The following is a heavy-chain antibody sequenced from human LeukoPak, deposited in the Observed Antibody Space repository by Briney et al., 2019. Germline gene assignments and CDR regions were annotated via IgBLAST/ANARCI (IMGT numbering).Heavy chain of an antibody. CDR3: ARDRSSWGDGWFDP. D-gene: IGHD6-13*01. CDR1: GGTFSSYA. V-gene: IGHV1-69*13. CDR2: IIPIFGTA. J-gene: IGHJ5*02. Sequence: SVKVSCKASGGTFSSYAISWVRQAPGQGLEWMGGIIPIFGTANYAQKFQGRVTITADESTSTAYMELSSLRSEDTAVYYCARDRSSWGDGWFDPWGQGTLVTVSS.